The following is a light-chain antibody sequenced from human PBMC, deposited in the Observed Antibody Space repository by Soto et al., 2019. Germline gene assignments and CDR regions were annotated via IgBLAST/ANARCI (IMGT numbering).Light chain of an antibody. CDR3: QQYNNWPPIT. J-gene: IGKJ5*01. CDR1: QSIATY. V-gene: IGKV3-15*01. CDR2: GAS. Sequence: EIVLTQSPGTLSLSPGERATLSCRAIQSIATYSLAWYQQKPGQAPRLLIYGASTRATGIPARFSGSGSGTEFTLTISSLQSEDFAVYYCQQYNNWPPITFGQGTRLEIK.